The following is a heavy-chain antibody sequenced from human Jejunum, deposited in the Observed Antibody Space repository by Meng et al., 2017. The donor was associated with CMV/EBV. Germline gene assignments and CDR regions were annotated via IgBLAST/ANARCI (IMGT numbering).Heavy chain of an antibody. J-gene: IGHJ4*02. CDR2: ISAYNGNT. D-gene: IGHD1-26*01. CDR3: ARVEVGITSGDY. V-gene: IGHV1-18*01. Sequence: QGQLVQSGGEGKKPGASLKVSCKASGYTFTNYGITWVRQAPGQGLEWMGWISAYNGNTNYAQTLQGRVTMTTDTSTSTAYMELRSLRSDDTAVYYCARVEVGITSGDYWGQGTLVTVSS. CDR1: GYTFTNYG.